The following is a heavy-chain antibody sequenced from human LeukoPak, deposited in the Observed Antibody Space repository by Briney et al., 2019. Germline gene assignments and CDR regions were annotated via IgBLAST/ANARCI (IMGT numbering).Heavy chain of an antibody. CDR2: IWYDGSNK. Sequence: PGGSVRLSCAGSGFTFSSYGMHWVRQAPGKGLEWVAVIWYDGSNKYYADSVKGRFTISRDDSKNTLYLQMNSLRAEDTAVYYCARDDYGDYLWSQPTFDYWGQGTLVTVSS. D-gene: IGHD4-17*01. J-gene: IGHJ4*02. CDR1: GFTFSSYG. CDR3: ARDDYGDYLWSQPTFDY. V-gene: IGHV3-33*01.